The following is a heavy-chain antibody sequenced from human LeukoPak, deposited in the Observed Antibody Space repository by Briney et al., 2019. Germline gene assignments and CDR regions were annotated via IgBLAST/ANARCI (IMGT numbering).Heavy chain of an antibody. D-gene: IGHD3-22*01. CDR2: IYHSGST. Sequence: SETLSLTCAVSGYSISSGYYWGWVRQPPGKGLGWIAGIYHSGSTYHNPSLKSRVTISVDTSKNQFSLKLNSVTATDTAVYYCGRHRYYYDTNGYSFDLWGRGTLVTVSS. V-gene: IGHV4-38-2*01. CDR3: GRHRYYYDTNGYSFDL. CDR1: GYSISSGYY. J-gene: IGHJ2*01.